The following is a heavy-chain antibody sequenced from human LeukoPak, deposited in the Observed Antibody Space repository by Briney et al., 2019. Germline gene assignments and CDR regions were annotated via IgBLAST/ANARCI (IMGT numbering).Heavy chain of an antibody. V-gene: IGHV3-30*02. CDR1: GFTFSSYG. D-gene: IGHD3-3*01. Sequence: GGSLRLSCAASGFTFSSYGMHWVRQAPGKGLEWVAFIRYDGSNKYYADYVKGRFTISRDNSKNTLYLQMNSLRAEDTAVYYCAKTPRDHYDFWSGYYTTESIDWGQGTLVTVSS. J-gene: IGHJ4*02. CDR2: IRYDGSNK. CDR3: AKTPRDHYDFWSGYYTTESID.